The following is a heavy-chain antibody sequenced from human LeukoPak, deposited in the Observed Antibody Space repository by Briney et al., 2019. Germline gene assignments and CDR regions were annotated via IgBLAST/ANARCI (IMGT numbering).Heavy chain of an antibody. Sequence: GGSLRLSCAASGFTFSSYGMHWVRQAPGKGLEWVAVMSYDGGNKYYADSVKGRFTISRDNSKNTLYLQMNSLRAEDTAVYYCASGYSGYDPPDYWGQGTLVTVSS. J-gene: IGHJ4*02. D-gene: IGHD5-12*01. CDR1: GFTFSSYG. V-gene: IGHV3-30*03. CDR3: ASGYSGYDPPDY. CDR2: MSYDGGNK.